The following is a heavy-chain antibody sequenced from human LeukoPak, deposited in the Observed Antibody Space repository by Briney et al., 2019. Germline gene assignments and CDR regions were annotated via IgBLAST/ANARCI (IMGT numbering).Heavy chain of an antibody. CDR1: GGSISSYY. D-gene: IGHD3-16*01. CDR3: ARDSPEGGAFDI. J-gene: IGHJ3*02. CDR2: IYYSGST. Sequence: PSETLSLTCTVSGGSISSYYWSWIRQPPGKGLEWIGYIYYSGSTYYNPSLKSRVTISVDTSKNQFSLKLSSVTAADTAVYYCARDSPEGGAFDIWGQGTMVTVSS. V-gene: IGHV4-30-4*01.